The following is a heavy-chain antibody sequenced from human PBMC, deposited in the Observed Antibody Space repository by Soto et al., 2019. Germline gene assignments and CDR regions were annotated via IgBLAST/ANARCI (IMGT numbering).Heavy chain of an antibody. V-gene: IGHV2-5*02. CDR2: IYWDDDK. CDR1: GFSLSTSGVG. D-gene: IGHD3-22*01. J-gene: IGHJ4*02. CDR3: AHWYYYDSSGYYRYYFNY. Sequence: QITLKESGPTLVKPTQTLTLTCTFSGFSLSTSGVGVGWIRQPPGKALEWLALIYWDDDKRYSPSLKSRLTIPKATSKNLVVLTMTTMDPVDTAPCYCAHWYYYDSSGYYRYYFNYWGQGTLVTVSS.